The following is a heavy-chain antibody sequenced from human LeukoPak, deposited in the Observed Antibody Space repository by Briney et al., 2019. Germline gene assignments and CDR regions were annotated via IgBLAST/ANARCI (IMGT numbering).Heavy chain of an antibody. CDR1: GGSFSGYY. CDR2: INHSGST. V-gene: IGHV4-34*01. D-gene: IGHD3-16*01. J-gene: IGHJ5*02. Sequence: SETLSLTCAVYGGSFSGYYWSWIRQPPGKGLEWIGEINHSGSTNYNPSLKSRVTISVDTSKNQFSLKLSSVTAADTAVYYCARDGGVRDWFDPWGQGTLVTVSS. CDR3: ARDGGVRDWFDP.